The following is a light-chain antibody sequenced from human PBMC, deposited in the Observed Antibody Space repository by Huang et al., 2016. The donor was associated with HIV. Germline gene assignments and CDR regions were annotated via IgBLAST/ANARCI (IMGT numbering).Light chain of an antibody. CDR2: WAS. J-gene: IGKJ1*01. Sequence: IVMTQSPDSLAVSLGERATIDCKSSQSVLYTSNNNNYLAWDQQKPRQPPKLLIYWASTRESGVPDRFSGSGSGTDFTLTISSLQAEDVAVYYCQQYYSTPPTFGQGTKVEIK. V-gene: IGKV4-1*01. CDR1: QSVLYTSNNNNY. CDR3: QQYYSTPPT.